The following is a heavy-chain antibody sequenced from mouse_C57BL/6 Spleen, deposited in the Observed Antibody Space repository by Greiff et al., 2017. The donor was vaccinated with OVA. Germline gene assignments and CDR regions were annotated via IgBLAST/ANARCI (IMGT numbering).Heavy chain of an antibody. CDR3: ARLYGSSDRYYFDY. V-gene: IGHV5-17*01. CDR2: ISSGSSTI. D-gene: IGHD1-1*01. CDR1: GFTFSDYG. J-gene: IGHJ2*01. Sequence: EVKLVESGGGLVKPGGSLKLSCAASGFTFSDYGMHWVRQAPEKGLEWVAYISSGSSTIYYADTVKGRFTISRDNAKNTLFLQMTSLRSEDTAMYYCARLYGSSDRYYFDYWGQGTTLTVSS.